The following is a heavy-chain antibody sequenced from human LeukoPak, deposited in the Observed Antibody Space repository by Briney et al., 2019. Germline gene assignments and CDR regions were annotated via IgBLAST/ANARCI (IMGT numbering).Heavy chain of an antibody. V-gene: IGHV4-39*01. J-gene: IGHJ5*02. D-gene: IGHD3-10*01. Sequence: KPSETLSLTCTVSGGSISSSSYYWGWIRQPPGKGLEWIGSIYYSGSTYYNPSLKSRVTISVDTSKNQFSLKLSSVTAADTAVYYCARHRITMDQDRFDPWGQGTLVTVSS. CDR2: IYYSGST. CDR1: GGSISSSSYY. CDR3: ARHRITMDQDRFDP.